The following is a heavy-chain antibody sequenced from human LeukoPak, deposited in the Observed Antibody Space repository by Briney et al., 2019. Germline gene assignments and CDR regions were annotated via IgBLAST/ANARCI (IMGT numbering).Heavy chain of an antibody. D-gene: IGHD4-17*01. CDR2: INHSGST. CDR1: GGSFSGYY. J-gene: IGHJ6*02. V-gene: IGHV4-34*01. CDR3: ARAYGDPPTDVVYYYYYYGMDV. Sequence: SETPSLTCAVYGGSFSGYYWSWIRQPPGKGLEWIGEINHSGSTNYNPSLKSRVTISVDTSKNQFSLKLSSVTAADTAVYYCARAYGDPPTDVVYYYYYYGMDVWGQGTTVTVSS.